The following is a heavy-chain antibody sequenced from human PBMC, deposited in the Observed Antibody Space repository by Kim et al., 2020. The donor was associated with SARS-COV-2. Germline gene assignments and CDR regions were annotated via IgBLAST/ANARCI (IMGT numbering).Heavy chain of an antibody. J-gene: IGHJ4*01. Sequence: SETLSLTCTVSGGSVRSNSYYYTWIRQPPGKGLQLIGYIYYSGNTNYNPSLESRATISVDSSKNQFSLNLTSVTTADTAVYFCAGSLVLSGKFYF. CDR2: IYYSGNT. CDR3: AGSLVLSGKFYF. D-gene: IGHD1-26*01. V-gene: IGHV4-61*01. CDR1: GGSVRSNSYY.